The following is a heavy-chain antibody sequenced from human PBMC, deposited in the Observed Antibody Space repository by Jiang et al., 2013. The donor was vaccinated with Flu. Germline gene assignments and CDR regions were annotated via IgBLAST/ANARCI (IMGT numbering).Heavy chain of an antibody. CDR1: GGSVSSGSYY. V-gene: IGHV4-61*01. Sequence: VQLVESGPGLVKPSETLSLTCTVSGGSVSSGSYYWSWIRQPPGKGLEWIGYIYYSGSTNYNPSLKSRVTISVDTSKNQFSLKLSSVTAADTAVYYCATTPWSSSWYYFDYWGQGTLVTVSS. D-gene: IGHD6-13*01. CDR3: ATTPWSSSWYYFDY. J-gene: IGHJ4*02. CDR2: IYYSGST.